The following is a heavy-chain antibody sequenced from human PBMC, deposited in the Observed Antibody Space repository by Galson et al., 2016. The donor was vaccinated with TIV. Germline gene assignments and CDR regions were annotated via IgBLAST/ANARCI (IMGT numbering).Heavy chain of an antibody. V-gene: IGHV3-23*01. CDR1: GFTFSSYA. CDR3: AKAKSWDTRPLSSDY. Sequence: SLRLSCAASGFTFSSYAMTWVRQAPGKGLEWVSTISGSAGSTYYADSVKGRFTISRDNSKNSLSLQMNSLRAEHTAVYFCAKAKSWDTRPLSSDYWGQGTLVSVSS. J-gene: IGHJ4*02. D-gene: IGHD5-18*01. CDR2: ISGSAGST.